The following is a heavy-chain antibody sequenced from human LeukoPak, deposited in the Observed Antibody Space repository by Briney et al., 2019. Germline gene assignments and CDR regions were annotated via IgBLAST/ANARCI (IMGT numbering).Heavy chain of an antibody. CDR2: IYYSGST. CDR1: GFTFSSYI. CDR3: ARDRGSGSFDY. D-gene: IGHD3-10*01. Sequence: GSLRLSCAASGFTFSSYIMNWVRQAPGKGLEWIGYIYYSGSTNYNPSLKSRVTISVDTSKNQFSLKLSSVTAADTAVYYCARDRGSGSFDYWGQGTLVTVSS. V-gene: IGHV4-59*01. J-gene: IGHJ4*02.